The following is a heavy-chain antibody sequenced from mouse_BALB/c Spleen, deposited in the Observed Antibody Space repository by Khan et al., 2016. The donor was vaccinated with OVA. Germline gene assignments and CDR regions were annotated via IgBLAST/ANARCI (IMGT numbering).Heavy chain of an antibody. D-gene: IGHD1-1*01. CDR1: GYTFINYW. Sequence: VQLQQSGAELAKPGASVKMSCKASGYTFINYWILWVKQRPGQGLEWIGYINPSTAYTEYNQNFKDKATLTADKSSSTAYMQLSSLTSEDSAVXYSARRGLRWDFDYWGQGTTLTVSS. CDR2: INPSTAYT. J-gene: IGHJ2*01. CDR3: ARRGLRWDFDY. V-gene: IGHV1-7*01.